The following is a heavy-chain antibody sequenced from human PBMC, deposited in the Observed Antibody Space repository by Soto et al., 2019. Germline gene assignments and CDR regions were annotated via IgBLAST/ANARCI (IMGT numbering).Heavy chain of an antibody. Sequence: QVQLQESGPGLVKPSETLSLTCTVSGGSISSYYWSWIRQPPGKGLEWIGYIYYSGSTNYNPSPKSRVTISVDTSKNQFSLKLSSVTAADTAVYYCARHSEGGWGIRDYIWGSYRYTNWYFDLWGRGTLVTVSS. CDR1: GGSISSYY. CDR3: ARHSEGGWGIRDYIWGSYRYTNWYFDL. D-gene: IGHD3-16*02. V-gene: IGHV4-59*08. J-gene: IGHJ2*01. CDR2: IYYSGST.